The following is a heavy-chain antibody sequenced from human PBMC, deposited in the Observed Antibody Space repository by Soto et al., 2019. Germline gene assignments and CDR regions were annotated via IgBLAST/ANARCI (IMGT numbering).Heavy chain of an antibody. D-gene: IGHD5-18*01. Sequence: QVQLVQSGAEVKKPGSSVKVSCKASGGTFSSYAISWVRQAPGQGLEWMGGIIPIFGTADYAQKFQGRVTITADESTSTAYMELSSRRSEDTAVYYCASHGYSYGYLFDYWGQGTLVTVSS. CDR3: ASHGYSYGYLFDY. J-gene: IGHJ4*02. CDR1: GGTFSSYA. V-gene: IGHV1-69*12. CDR2: IIPIFGTA.